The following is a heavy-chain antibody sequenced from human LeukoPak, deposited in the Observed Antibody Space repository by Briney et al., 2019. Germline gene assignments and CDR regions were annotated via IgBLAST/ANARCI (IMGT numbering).Heavy chain of an antibody. Sequence: GGSLRLSCAASGFTFSDYYMTWIRQAPGKGQEWISYISSSSSYTNYADSVKGRFTISRDNAKNSLYLQMNSLRAEDTAVYYCAREAAAGGQVDYWGQGNLVTVSS. CDR2: ISSSSSYT. CDR1: GFTFSDYY. V-gene: IGHV3-11*06. J-gene: IGHJ4*02. D-gene: IGHD6-13*01. CDR3: AREAAAGGQVDY.